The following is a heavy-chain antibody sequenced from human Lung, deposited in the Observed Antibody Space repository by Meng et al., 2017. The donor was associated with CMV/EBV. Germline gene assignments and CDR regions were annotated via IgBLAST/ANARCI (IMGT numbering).Heavy chain of an antibody. CDR1: GLSFRNAW. J-gene: IGHJ4*02. D-gene: IGHD3-10*01. CDR3: TSNRGAWYIDY. CDR2: IRSKTDGATT. Sequence: VSGLSFRNAWMGWVREVPGKGLEWVGRIRSKTDGATTDYAAPVKGRISISRDDSNNTVYLQMDRLKTEDTGVYYCTSNRGAWYIDYWGQGTLVTVSS. V-gene: IGHV3-15*05.